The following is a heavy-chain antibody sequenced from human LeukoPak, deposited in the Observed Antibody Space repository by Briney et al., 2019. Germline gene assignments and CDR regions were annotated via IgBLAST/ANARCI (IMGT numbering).Heavy chain of an antibody. J-gene: IGHJ4*02. Sequence: ASVKVSCKASGYTFSVYYIHWLRQAPGQGLEWLGWINPNNGGTLYSQKFQGGVTMSRDTSISAVYMELNRLTTDDTAVYFCARGVATTGAKFFDYWGQGTLVTVSS. D-gene: IGHD6-13*01. CDR2: INPNNGGT. CDR3: ARGVATTGAKFFDY. CDR1: GYTFSVYY. V-gene: IGHV1-2*02.